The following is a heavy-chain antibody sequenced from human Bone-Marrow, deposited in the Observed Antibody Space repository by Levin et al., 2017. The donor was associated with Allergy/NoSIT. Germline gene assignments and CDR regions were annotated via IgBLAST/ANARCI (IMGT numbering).Heavy chain of an antibody. CDR2: IWYDGSKK. CDR1: GFIFRNYG. Sequence: GGSLRLSCAASGFIFRNYGMHWVRQAPGKGLEWVAVIWYDGSKKYYADSVKGRFTISRDDSKNTVYLQMNSLRVEDTAVYYCARESFDPWGQGALVTVSS. J-gene: IGHJ5*02. CDR3: ARESFDP. V-gene: IGHV3-33*01.